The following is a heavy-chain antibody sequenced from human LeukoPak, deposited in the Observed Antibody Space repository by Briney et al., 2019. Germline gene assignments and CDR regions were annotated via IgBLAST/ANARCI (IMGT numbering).Heavy chain of an antibody. Sequence: SETLSLTCAVYGGSLSGYYWSWIRQPPGKGLEWIGEINHSGSTNYNPSLKSRVTISVDTSKNQFSLKLSSVTAADTAVYYCARSPWYFDLWGRGTLVTVSS. CDR1: GGSLSGYY. CDR3: ARSPWYFDL. J-gene: IGHJ2*01. CDR2: INHSGST. V-gene: IGHV4-34*01.